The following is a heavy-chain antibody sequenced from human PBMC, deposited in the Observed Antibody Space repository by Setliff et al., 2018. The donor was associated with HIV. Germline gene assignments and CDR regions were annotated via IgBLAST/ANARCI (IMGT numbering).Heavy chain of an antibody. CDR2: ISVYNGQT. V-gene: IGHV1-18*01. CDR1: GYSFTTYG. CDR3: ARGGSSGWHFDY. D-gene: IGHD6-19*01. J-gene: IGHJ4*02. Sequence: ASVKVSCKASGYSFTTYGISWVRQAPGQGLEWVGWISVYNGQTLYAQKVQDRITVTMDIPKDTAYMELSSLTSDDTAIYYCARGGSSGWHFDYWGQGTLVTVSS.